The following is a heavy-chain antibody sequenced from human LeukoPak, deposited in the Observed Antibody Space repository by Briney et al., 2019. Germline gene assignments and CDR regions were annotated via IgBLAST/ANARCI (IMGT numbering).Heavy chain of an antibody. CDR1: GYTFTSYA. CDR3: ARAYGDYFGYFDY. CDR2: INAGNGNT. D-gene: IGHD4-17*01. Sequence: ASVKVSCKASGYTFTSYAMHWVRQAPGQRLEWMGWINAGNGNTKYSQKFQGRVTITRDTSASTAYMELSSLRSEDTAVYYCARAYGDYFGYFDYWGQGTLVTVSS. J-gene: IGHJ4*02. V-gene: IGHV1-3*01.